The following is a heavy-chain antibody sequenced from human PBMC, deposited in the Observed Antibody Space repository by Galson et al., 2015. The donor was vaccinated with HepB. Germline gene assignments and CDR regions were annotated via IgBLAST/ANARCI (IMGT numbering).Heavy chain of an antibody. CDR2: ILNDGSDK. J-gene: IGHJ6*02. D-gene: IGHD3-10*01. CDR3: ARDLYRSELLDVGGPSAPYHHKGVDV. Sequence: SLRLSCAASGFSFSRHAMYWVRQAPGKGLEWVAVILNDGSDKYYADSVKGRFTISRDNPKNTLYLQMNSLRGEDTAVYFCARDLYRSELLDVGGPSAPYHHKGVDVWGQGTTVTVSS. V-gene: IGHV3-30*04. CDR1: GFSFSRHA.